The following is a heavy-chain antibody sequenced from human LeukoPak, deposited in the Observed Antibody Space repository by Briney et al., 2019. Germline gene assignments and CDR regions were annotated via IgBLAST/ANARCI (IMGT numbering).Heavy chain of an antibody. D-gene: IGHD6-13*01. Sequence: ASVKVSCKASGYTFTSYGISWVRQAPGQGLEWMGWISAYNSNTNYAQKLQGRVTMTTDTSTSTAYMELRSLRSDDTAVYYCARDTYSRHYYYYGMDVWGQGTTVTVSS. V-gene: IGHV1-18*01. J-gene: IGHJ6*02. CDR2: ISAYNSNT. CDR1: GYTFTSYG. CDR3: ARDTYSRHYYYYGMDV.